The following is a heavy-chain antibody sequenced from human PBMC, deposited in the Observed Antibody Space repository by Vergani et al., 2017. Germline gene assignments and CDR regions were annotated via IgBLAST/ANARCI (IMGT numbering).Heavy chain of an antibody. CDR1: GFTFSSYS. CDR3: ARDHGEARGYYYMDV. D-gene: IGHD3-10*01. Sequence: EVQLVESGGGLVKPGGSLRLSCAASGFTFSSYSMNWVRQAPGKGLEWVSSISSSSSYIYYADSVKGRFTISRDNAKNSLYLQMNSLRAEDTAVYYCARDHGEARGYYYMDVWGKWTTVTVSS. J-gene: IGHJ6*03. V-gene: IGHV3-21*01. CDR2: ISSSSSYI.